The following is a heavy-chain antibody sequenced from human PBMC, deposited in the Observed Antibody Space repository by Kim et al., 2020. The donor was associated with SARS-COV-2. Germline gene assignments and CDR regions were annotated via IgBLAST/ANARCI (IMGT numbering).Heavy chain of an antibody. D-gene: IGHD4-17*01. CDR3: ARDREATVTN. Sequence: NKYYADSVKGRFTISRDNSKNTLYLQMNSLRAEDTAVYYCARDREATVTNWGQGTLVTVSS. V-gene: IGHV3-33*01. J-gene: IGHJ4*02. CDR2: NK.